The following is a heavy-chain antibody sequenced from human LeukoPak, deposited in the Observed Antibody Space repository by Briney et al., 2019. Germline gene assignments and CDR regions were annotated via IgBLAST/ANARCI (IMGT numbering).Heavy chain of an antibody. Sequence: GASVKVSCKASGYTFTSYDINWVRQATGQGLEWMGWMNPNSGSTSYAQKFQGRVTLTRDTSTSTVYMELSSLRSEDTAVYYCAREPQIQLWPNPSFDYWGQGTLVTVSS. V-gene: IGHV1-8*01. CDR3: AREPQIQLWPNPSFDY. D-gene: IGHD5-18*01. CDR2: MNPNSGST. CDR1: GYTFTSYD. J-gene: IGHJ4*02.